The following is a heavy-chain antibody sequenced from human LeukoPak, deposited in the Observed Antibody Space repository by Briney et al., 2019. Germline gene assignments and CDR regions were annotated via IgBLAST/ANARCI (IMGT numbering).Heavy chain of an antibody. J-gene: IGHJ4*02. CDR3: ATEPSIAAAGTSDY. V-gene: IGHV4-4*02. CDR1: GGSISSSNW. CDR2: IYHSGST. Sequence: SETLSLTCAVSGGSISSSNWWSWVRQPPGKGLEWIGEIYHSGSTNYNPSLKSRVTISVDKSKNQYSLKLSSVTAADTAVYYCATEPSIAAAGTSDYWGQGTLVTVSS. D-gene: IGHD6-13*01.